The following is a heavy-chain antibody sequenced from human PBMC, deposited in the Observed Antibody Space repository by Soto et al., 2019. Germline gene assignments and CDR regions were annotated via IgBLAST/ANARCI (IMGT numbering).Heavy chain of an antibody. Sequence: EVQLVESGGGLIQPGGSLRLSCAASGFTVSSNYMSWVRQAPGKGLEWVSVIYSGGSTYYADSVKGRFTSSRDNSKNTLYLQMNSLRVEDTAVYYCASEAGSGWPLDACDIGGQGTMVTVSS. D-gene: IGHD6-19*01. CDR1: GFTVSSNY. J-gene: IGHJ3*02. CDR2: IYSGGST. V-gene: IGHV3-53*01. CDR3: ASEAGSGWPLDACDI.